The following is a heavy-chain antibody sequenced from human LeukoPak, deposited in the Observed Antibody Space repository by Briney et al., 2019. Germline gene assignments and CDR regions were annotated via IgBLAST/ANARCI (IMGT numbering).Heavy chain of an antibody. CDR1: GFTVSSNY. Sequence: GGSLRLSCAASGFTVSSNYMSWVRQAPGKGLEGVSVIYSGGSTYYADSVKGRFTISRHNSKNALYLQMNSLRADDTAVYYCARAMPYSFYFDYWGQGTLVTVSS. CDR2: IYSGGST. D-gene: IGHD2-2*01. CDR3: ARAMPYSFYFDY. V-gene: IGHV3-53*04. J-gene: IGHJ4*02.